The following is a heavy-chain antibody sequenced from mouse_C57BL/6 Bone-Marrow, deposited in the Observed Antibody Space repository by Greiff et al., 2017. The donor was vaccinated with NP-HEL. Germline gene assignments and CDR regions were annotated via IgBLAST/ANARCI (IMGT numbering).Heavy chain of an antibody. CDR1: GYSITSGHY. Sequence: EVKLLESGPGLVKPSQSLSLTCSVTGYSITSGHYWNWIRQFPGNKLEWMGYISYDGSNNYNPSLKNRISITRDTSKNQFFLKLNSVTTEDTATYYCARGNFDYWGQGTTLTVSS. V-gene: IGHV3-6*01. CDR3: ARGNFDY. CDR2: ISYDGSN. J-gene: IGHJ2*01.